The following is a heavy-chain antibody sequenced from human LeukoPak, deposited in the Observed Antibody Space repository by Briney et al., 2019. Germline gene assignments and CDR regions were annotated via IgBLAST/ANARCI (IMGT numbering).Heavy chain of an antibody. CDR2: ISSSGSTI. CDR1: GFTFSDYY. Sequence: GGSLRLSCAASGFTFSDYYMSWIRQAPGKGLEWVSYISSSGSTIYYADSVKGRFTISRDNSKNTLYLQMNSLRAEDTAVYYCAKDGDYDILTGYFTRYYYYYMDVWGKGTTVTISS. CDR3: AKDGDYDILTGYFTRYYYYYMDV. V-gene: IGHV3-11*04. D-gene: IGHD3-9*01. J-gene: IGHJ6*03.